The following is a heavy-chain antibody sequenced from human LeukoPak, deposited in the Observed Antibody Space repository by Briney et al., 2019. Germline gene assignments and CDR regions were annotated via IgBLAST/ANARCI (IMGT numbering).Heavy chain of an antibody. CDR2: IIPMFGSA. J-gene: IGHJ6*03. V-gene: IGHV1-69*05. CDR3: ARVGRSRGSLPNSYYYMDV. Sequence: SVKVSCKASGDIFNSYRISWVRQAPGQGLEWMGGIIPMFGSANYAQTFQDRVTITTDQSTSTAYMELSSLSSEDTAVYYCARVGRSRGSLPNSYYYMDVWGTGTTVTVSS. CDR1: GDIFNSYR. D-gene: IGHD1-26*01.